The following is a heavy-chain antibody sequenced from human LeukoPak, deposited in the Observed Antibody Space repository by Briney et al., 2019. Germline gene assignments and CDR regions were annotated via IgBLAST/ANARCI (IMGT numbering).Heavy chain of an antibody. CDR3: AKNYGGNSIYYMDV. Sequence: PGGSLRLSCAASGFTFSSYGMHWVRQAPGKGLEWVAFIRYDGSNKYYADSVKGRFTISRDNSKNTLYLQMNSLRAEDTAVYYCAKNYGGNSIYYMDVWGKGTTVTVSS. J-gene: IGHJ6*03. V-gene: IGHV3-30*02. D-gene: IGHD4-23*01. CDR2: IRYDGSNK. CDR1: GFTFSSYG.